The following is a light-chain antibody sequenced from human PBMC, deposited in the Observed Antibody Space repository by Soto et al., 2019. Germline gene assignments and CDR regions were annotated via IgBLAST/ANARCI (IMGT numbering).Light chain of an antibody. CDR2: GAF. Sequence: EIVLTQSPATLSVSPCERATLSFRTSQSVASNLAWYQQKPGQAPRLLIYGAFIRAPGFPVRFRGTGSGSEFTLTISSLQSEDGATYYCQQYDKWPYTFGQGTRLEIK. V-gene: IGKV3-15*01. J-gene: IGKJ5*01. CDR3: QQYDKWPYT. CDR1: QSVASN.